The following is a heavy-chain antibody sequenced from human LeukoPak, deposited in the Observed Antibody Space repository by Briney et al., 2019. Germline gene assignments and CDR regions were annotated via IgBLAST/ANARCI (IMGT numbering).Heavy chain of an antibody. D-gene: IGHD6-6*01. CDR1: GFTFSDYY. CDR3: AREGSSSSYFQH. V-gene: IGHV3-11*04. J-gene: IGHJ1*01. Sequence: GGSLRLSCAASGFTFSDYYMSWIRQAPGKGLEWVSYISSSGGAMQYADSVEGRFTISRDNAKNSLFLQMNSLRVEDTAVYYCAREGSSSSYFQHWGQGTLVTVSS. CDR2: ISSSGGAM.